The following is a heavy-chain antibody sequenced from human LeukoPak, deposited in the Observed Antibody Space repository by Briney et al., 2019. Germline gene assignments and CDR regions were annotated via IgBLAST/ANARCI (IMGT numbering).Heavy chain of an antibody. CDR3: TRDQTPYY. CDR1: GFTFSSYG. J-gene: IGHJ4*02. CDR2: IRYDGSNK. V-gene: IGHV3-30*02. Sequence: PGGSLRLSCAASGFTFSSYGMHWVRQAPGKGLEWVAFIRYDGSNKYYADSVKGRFTISRDNSKNTLYLQMNSLKTEDTAVYYCTRDQTPYYWGQGTLVTVSS.